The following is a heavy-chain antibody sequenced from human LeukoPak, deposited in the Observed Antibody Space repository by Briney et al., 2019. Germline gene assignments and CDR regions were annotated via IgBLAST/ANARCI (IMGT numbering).Heavy chain of an antibody. CDR3: ASSGYRYGYQVH. D-gene: IGHD5-18*01. V-gene: IGHV4-39*01. CDR2: IYDSGST. J-gene: IGHJ4*02. Sequence: SETLSLTCTVSGGSIRSSYYYWGWIRQPPGKGLEWIGSIYDSGSTYYNPSLKSRVTISVDTSKNQFSLKLNSVTAADTAVYYCASSGYRYGYQVHWGQGTLVTVSS. CDR1: GGSIRSSYYY.